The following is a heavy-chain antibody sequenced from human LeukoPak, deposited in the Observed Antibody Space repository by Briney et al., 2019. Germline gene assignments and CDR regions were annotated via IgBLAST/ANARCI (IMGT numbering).Heavy chain of an antibody. CDR1: GFTFRSYW. J-gene: IGHJ6*04. Sequence: GGSLRLSCAASGFTFRSYWMSWVRQAPGKGLEWVANIKQDGSEKYYVDSVKGRFTISRDNAKNSLYLQMNSLRAEDTAVYYCAREDTAMGYYYYYGMDVWGKGTTVTVSS. CDR3: AREDTAMGYYYYYGMDV. CDR2: IKQDGSEK. D-gene: IGHD5-18*01. V-gene: IGHV3-7*03.